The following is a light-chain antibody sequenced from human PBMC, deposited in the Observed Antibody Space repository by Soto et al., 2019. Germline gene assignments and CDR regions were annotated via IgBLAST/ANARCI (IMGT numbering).Light chain of an antibody. CDR1: QGISNW. CDR3: QQANSFPLT. CDR2: TGS. Sequence: DMQMTQSPSSVSASVGDRVSITFRASQGISNWLAWYQQKPGRAPKLLIYTGSSLQSGVPSRSSGTGSGTDFTLTISSLQPEDVATYYCQQANSFPLTFGGGTKVEIK. J-gene: IGKJ4*01. V-gene: IGKV1-12*01.